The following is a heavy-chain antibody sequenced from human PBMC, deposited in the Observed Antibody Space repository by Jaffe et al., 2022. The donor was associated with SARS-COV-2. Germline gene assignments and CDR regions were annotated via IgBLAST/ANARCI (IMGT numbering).Heavy chain of an antibody. CDR2: INHSGST. J-gene: IGHJ6*02. V-gene: IGHV4-34*01. CDR1: GGSFSGYY. CDR3: ARVGYDILTGYSKDV. D-gene: IGHD3-9*01. Sequence: QVQLQQWGAGLLKPSETLSLTCAVYGGSFSGYYWSWIRQPPGKGLEWIGEINHSGSTNYNPSLKSRVTISVDTSKNQFSLKLSSVTAADTAVYYCARVGYDILTGYSKDVWGQGTTVTVSS.